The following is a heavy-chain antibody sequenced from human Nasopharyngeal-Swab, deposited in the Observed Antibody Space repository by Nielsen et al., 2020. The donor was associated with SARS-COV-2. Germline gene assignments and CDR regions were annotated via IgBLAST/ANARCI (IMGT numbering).Heavy chain of an antibody. V-gene: IGHV1-18*01. CDR1: GYTFTNND. D-gene: IGHD5-18*01. J-gene: IGHJ4*02. CDR2: ISIYNGDT. CDR3: ARDVEEWLVVPSLSFDH. Sequence: ASVKVSCKTSGYTFTNNDINWVRQATGQGLEWMGWISIYNGDTNYAEKFQGRVSMTTDTSTTTAFMELTSLRSDDTAVYYCARDVEEWLVVPSLSFDHWGQGTLVTVSS.